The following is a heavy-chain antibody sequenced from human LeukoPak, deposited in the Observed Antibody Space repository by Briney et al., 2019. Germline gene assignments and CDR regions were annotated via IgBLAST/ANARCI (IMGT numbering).Heavy chain of an antibody. CDR3: ARAGPLGDTRNAYYYYYGMDV. V-gene: IGHV3-30*04. D-gene: IGHD1-1*01. CDR1: GFTFSSYA. Sequence: PGGSLRLSCAASGFTFSSYAMHWVRQAPGKGLEWVAVISYDGSNKYYADSVKGRFTISRDNSKNTLYLQMNSLRAEDTAVSYCARAGPLGDTRNAYYYYYGMDVWGQGTTVTVSS. J-gene: IGHJ6*02. CDR2: ISYDGSNK.